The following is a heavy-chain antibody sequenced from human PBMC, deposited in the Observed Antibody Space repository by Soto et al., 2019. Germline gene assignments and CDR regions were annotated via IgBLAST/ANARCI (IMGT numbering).Heavy chain of an antibody. D-gene: IGHD6-19*01. V-gene: IGHV3-23*01. J-gene: IGHJ6*02. CDR3: AKRAVAGTFDYYYYGMDV. Sequence: GGSLRLSCATSGFTFSSYAMSWVRQAPGKGLEWVSGISGSGGNTYYADSVKGRFTISRDNSKNTLYLQMNSLRAEDTAVYYCAKRAVAGTFDYYYYGMDVWGQGTTVTVSS. CDR2: ISGSGGNT. CDR1: GFTFSSYA.